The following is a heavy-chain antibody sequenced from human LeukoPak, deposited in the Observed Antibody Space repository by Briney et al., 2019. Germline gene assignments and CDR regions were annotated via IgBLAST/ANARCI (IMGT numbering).Heavy chain of an antibody. CDR2: INHSGST. Sequence: SETLSLTCAVYGGSFSGYYWSWIRQPPGKGLEWIGEINHSGSTNYNPSLKSRVTISVDTSKNQFSLKLGSVTAADTAVYYCARANYGSGSYYNRWGQGTLVTVSS. D-gene: IGHD3-10*01. V-gene: IGHV4-34*01. CDR1: GGSFSGYY. J-gene: IGHJ4*02. CDR3: ARANYGSGSYYNR.